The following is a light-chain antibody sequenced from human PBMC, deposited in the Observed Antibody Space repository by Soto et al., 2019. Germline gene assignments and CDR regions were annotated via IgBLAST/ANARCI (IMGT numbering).Light chain of an antibody. V-gene: IGKV3-15*01. CDR3: QQYNNWHQT. CDR2: GAS. Sequence: EIVMTQSPATLSVSPGERATLSCRASQSVSSNLAWYQQKPGQAPRLLIYGASTRATDIPARFSGSGSGTEFTLTISSLQSEDFAVYYCQQYNNWHQTFGQGTKVEI. J-gene: IGKJ1*01. CDR1: QSVSSN.